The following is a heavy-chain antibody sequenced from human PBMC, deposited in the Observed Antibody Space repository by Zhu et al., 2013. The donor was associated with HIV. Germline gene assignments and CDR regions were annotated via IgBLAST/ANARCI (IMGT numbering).Heavy chain of an antibody. CDR3: ARGVSEGLFLWFGDKFGSWFDF. J-gene: IGHJ5*01. D-gene: IGHD3-10*01. CDR1: GGSFNGYF. Sequence: QVQLQQWGTGLLKPSETLSLTCGVSGGSFNGYFWSWIRQTPGNGLECIAEINPSGTANFKPSLKGRLAASADPSKSQFSXNLTALTAADAGLYYCARGVSEGLFLWFGDKFGSWFDFWGPGTLVTVSS. V-gene: IGHV4-34*01. CDR2: INPSGTA.